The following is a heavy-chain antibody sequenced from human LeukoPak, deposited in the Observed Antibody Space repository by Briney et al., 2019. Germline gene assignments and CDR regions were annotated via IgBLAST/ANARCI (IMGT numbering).Heavy chain of an antibody. Sequence: ASVKVSCKVSGYTLTELSMHWVRQAPGKGLEWMGGFDPEDGETIYAQKFQGRVTMTEDTSTDTAYMELSSLRSEDTAVYYCARADEYSSSSGNYNYYGMDVWGQGTTVTVSS. J-gene: IGHJ6*02. CDR2: FDPEDGET. D-gene: IGHD6-6*01. CDR1: GYTLTELS. CDR3: ARADEYSSSSGNYNYYGMDV. V-gene: IGHV1-24*01.